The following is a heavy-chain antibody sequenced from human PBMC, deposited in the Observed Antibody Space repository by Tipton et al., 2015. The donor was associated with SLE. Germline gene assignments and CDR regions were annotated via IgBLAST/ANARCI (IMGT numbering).Heavy chain of an antibody. J-gene: IGHJ4*02. V-gene: IGHV4-59*13. CDR3: VRDFWSGYGSFDS. CDR2: IYYSGTT. Sequence: TLSLTCSVSGGSITTYYWSWIRQPPGKGLEWIGWIYYSGTTNYNPSLESRVTITVDTSKNQLSLKLSSVTAADTAVYYCVRDFWSGYGSFDSWGQGSLVTVSP. CDR1: GGSITTYY. D-gene: IGHD3-3*01.